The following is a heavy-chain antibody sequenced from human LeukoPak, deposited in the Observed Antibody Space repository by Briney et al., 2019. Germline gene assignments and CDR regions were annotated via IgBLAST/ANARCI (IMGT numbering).Heavy chain of an antibody. Sequence: ASVKVSCQAFGYTLTGYYMHWVRQAPGQGLEWMGWINPKTGDTSYAQKFQGRVTMTRDTSISTVHMEPSRLTSDDTAVYYCARATAENDHWGQGTLVTVSS. CDR1: GYTLTGYY. CDR2: INPKTGDT. J-gene: IGHJ4*02. D-gene: IGHD1-14*01. CDR3: ARATAENDH. V-gene: IGHV1-2*02.